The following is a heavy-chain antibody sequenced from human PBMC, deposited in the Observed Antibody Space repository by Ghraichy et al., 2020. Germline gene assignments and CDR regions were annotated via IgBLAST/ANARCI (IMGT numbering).Heavy chain of an antibody. CDR2: IRRDGSQT. V-gene: IGHV3-7*05. D-gene: IGHD3-10*01. Sequence: GGSLRLSCAASGFTIGSDWMTWVRQTPGRGLEWVANIRRDGSQTYYLDSVKGRFTISRDNAKNSLYLQMNSLRVEDTAMYYCARDRNNFDSGIYFDVFDIWGQGTMVTVSS. CDR3: ARDRNNFDSGIYFDVFDI. CDR1: GFTIGSDW. J-gene: IGHJ3*02.